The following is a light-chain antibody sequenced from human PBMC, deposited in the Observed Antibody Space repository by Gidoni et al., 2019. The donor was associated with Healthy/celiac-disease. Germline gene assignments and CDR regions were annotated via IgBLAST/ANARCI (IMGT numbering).Light chain of an antibody. CDR2: DGS. CDR1: SSDVGGYNY. CDR3: SSYTSRSTLDVV. Sequence: QSALTQPAAVSGSPGQSSTISCTGTSSDVGGYNYVSWYQQHPGKAPKLMIYDGSNRPSGVSTRFSVSKSGNTASLTISGLQAEDEADYYCSSYTSRSTLDVVFGGGTKLTVL. V-gene: IGLV2-14*01. J-gene: IGLJ2*01.